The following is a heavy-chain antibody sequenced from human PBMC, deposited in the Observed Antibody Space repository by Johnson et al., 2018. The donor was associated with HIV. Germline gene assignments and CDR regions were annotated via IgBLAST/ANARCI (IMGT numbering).Heavy chain of an antibody. CDR1: GFTLSNHA. CDR3: ARDQTYYYDTSGYQGAFDI. CDR2: ISYDGSNQ. J-gene: IGHJ3*02. V-gene: IGHV3-30*04. D-gene: IGHD3-22*01. Sequence: QVQLVESGGGVVQPGRSLRLSCVASGFTLSNHAMHWVRQAPGKGLEWVAVISYDGSNQYYAHSVKGRFTISRDNARSTLYLQMNSLRPEDTAVYYCARDQTYYYDTSGYQGAFDIWGQGTMVSVSS.